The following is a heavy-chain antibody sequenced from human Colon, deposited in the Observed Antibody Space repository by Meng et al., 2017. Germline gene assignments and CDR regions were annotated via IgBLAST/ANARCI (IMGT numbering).Heavy chain of an antibody. CDR2: IYYSGST. V-gene: IGHV4-30-4*01. D-gene: IGHD4-17*01. CDR1: GGSISSGDYD. Sequence: QGRLQESGPGLVQPSKTLSLTCTVSGGSISSGDYDWSWIRQPPGKGLEWIGYIYYSGSTYSNASLKSRVTISIDRSKNQFSLKLSSVTAADTAVYYCARDRKHYGERGWFDPWGQGTLVTVSS. CDR3: ARDRKHYGERGWFDP. J-gene: IGHJ5*02.